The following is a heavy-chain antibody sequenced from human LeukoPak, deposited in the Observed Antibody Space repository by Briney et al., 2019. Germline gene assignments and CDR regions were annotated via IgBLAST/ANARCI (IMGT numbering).Heavy chain of an antibody. J-gene: IGHJ4*02. CDR3: ARDRLPAPEVLTRSIAVAGIGGFDY. CDR1: GYSFATSW. Sequence: GESLKISCQSSGYSFATSWIAWVRQMPGKGLEWMGIVYGGDSDTKYSPSFRGQVAISADTSTNTAYLQWRSLKASDTAIYYCARDRLPAPEVLTRSIAVAGIGGFDYWGQGTLITVSS. V-gene: IGHV5-51*01. D-gene: IGHD6-19*01. CDR2: VYGGDSDT.